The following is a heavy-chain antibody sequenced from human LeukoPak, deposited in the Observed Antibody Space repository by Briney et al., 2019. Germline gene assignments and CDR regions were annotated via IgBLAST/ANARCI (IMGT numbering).Heavy chain of an antibody. J-gene: IGHJ4*02. CDR1: GFTLSTYH. CDR3: TRDGQRTGENMDY. V-gene: IGHV3-30*04. CDR2: ISYDGRNK. D-gene: IGHD6-25*01. Sequence: HTGRSLRLSCAASGFTLSTYHMHWVRQAPGKGLEWVAVISYDGRNKYYADSVKGRLTISRDISKNTLYLQMNSLRFEDTAVYYCTRDGQRTGENMDYWGQGTLVTVSS.